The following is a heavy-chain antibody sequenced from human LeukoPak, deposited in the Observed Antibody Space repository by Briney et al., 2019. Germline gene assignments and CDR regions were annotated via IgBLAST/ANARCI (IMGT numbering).Heavy chain of an antibody. V-gene: IGHV4-39*01. CDR2: IYYSGST. Sequence: SETLSLTCTVSGGSISSGSYYWGWIRQPPGKGLEWIGSIYYSGSTYYNPSLKSRVTVSVDTSKNQFSLKLSSVTVADTAVYYCARALNPLPGTYYFDYWGQGALVTVSS. J-gene: IGHJ4*02. D-gene: IGHD2-15*01. CDR1: GGSISSGSYY. CDR3: ARALNPLPGTYYFDY.